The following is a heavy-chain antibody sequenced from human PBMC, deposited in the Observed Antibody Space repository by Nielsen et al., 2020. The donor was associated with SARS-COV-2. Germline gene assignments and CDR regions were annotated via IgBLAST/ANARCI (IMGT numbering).Heavy chain of an antibody. CDR3: ARESLMYYFDY. CDR1: GFTFSSYA. D-gene: IGHD2-8*01. J-gene: IGHJ4*02. V-gene: IGHV3-30-3*01. Sequence: GESLKISCAASGFTFSSYAMHWVRQAPGKGLEWVAVISYDGSNKYYADSVKGRFTISRDNSKNTLYLQMNSLRAEDTAVYYCARESLMYYFDYWGRGTLVTVSS. CDR2: ISYDGSNK.